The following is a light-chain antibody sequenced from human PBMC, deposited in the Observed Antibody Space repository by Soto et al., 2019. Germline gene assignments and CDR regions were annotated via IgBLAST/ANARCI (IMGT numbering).Light chain of an antibody. CDR1: SSDVGAYKY. J-gene: IGLJ3*02. CDR2: DVS. CDR3: SSYTSRITVV. V-gene: IGLV2-14*01. Sequence: QSALTQPASVSGSPGQSITISCTGTSSDVGAYKYVSWYQQYPGKAPKLLIYDVSNRPSGVSNRFSGSKSGNTASLTISGLQAEDEADYYCSSYTSRITVVFGEGTKLTVL.